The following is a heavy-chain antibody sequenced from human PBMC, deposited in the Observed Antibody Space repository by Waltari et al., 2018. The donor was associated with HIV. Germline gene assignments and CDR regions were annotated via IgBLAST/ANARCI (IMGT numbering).Heavy chain of an antibody. D-gene: IGHD2-21*02. J-gene: IGHJ5*02. CDR1: GLSFSSYG. CDR3: AKDYFVVVTAAGPFDP. Sequence: QVQLVESGGGVVQPGRSLRRSCAASGLSFSSYGMHWVRQAPGKGLEWVAVISYDGSTNYYADSVQVRFTISRDNSKHSLYLQMNSLRAEDTAVYYCAKDYFVVVTAAGPFDPWGQGTLVTVSS. V-gene: IGHV3-30*18. CDR2: ISYDGSTN.